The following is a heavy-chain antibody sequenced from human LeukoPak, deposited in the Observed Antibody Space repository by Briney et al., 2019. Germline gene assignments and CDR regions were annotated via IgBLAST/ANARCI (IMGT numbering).Heavy chain of an antibody. J-gene: IGHJ4*02. CDR1: GESFRGYY. V-gene: IGHV4-34*01. Sequence: KPSETLSFTGAVYGESFRGYYWSWIPHRPGKGFEGIGETILGGTTPYTPSLKSRVSTSVAPTKKEFSLRLNSVNAADTAVYFCTRGPSHGGKYRGFFDHWGQGTLVTVSS. CDR3: TRGPSHGGKYRGFFDH. CDR2: TILGGTT. D-gene: IGHD4-23*01.